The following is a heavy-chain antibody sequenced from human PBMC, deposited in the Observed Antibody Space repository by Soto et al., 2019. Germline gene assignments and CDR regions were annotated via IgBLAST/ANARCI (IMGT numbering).Heavy chain of an antibody. Sequence: QVQLQESGPGLVKPSQTLSLTCAVSGGSISSGGYYWSWIRQHPGKGLEWIGYIYYSGSTYYNPSLKSRVTISVDTSKNQFSLKLSSVTAADTAVYYCARYMVRGVMFDYWGQGTLVTVSS. CDR3: ARYMVRGVMFDY. CDR1: GGSISSGGYY. D-gene: IGHD3-10*01. V-gene: IGHV4-31*11. J-gene: IGHJ4*02. CDR2: IYYSGST.